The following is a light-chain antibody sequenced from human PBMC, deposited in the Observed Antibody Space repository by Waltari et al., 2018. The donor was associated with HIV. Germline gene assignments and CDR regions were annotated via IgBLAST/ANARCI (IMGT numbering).Light chain of an antibody. CDR3: QSYDSSLSGSV. CDR2: GNI. Sequence: QSVLTQPPSVSGAPGQRVTISCTGSSSNIGAGYDVHWYQQLPGTAPKLLIYGNINLPSVVPDRFSGSKSGTSASLAITGLQAEDEADYYCQSYDSSLSGSVFGGGTKLTVL. V-gene: IGLV1-40*01. J-gene: IGLJ3*02. CDR1: SSNIGAGYD.